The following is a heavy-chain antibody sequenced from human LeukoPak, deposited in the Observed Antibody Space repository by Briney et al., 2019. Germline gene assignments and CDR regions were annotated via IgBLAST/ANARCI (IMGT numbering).Heavy chain of an antibody. CDR2: INHSGST. D-gene: IGHD3-9*01. CDR1: GGSFSGYY. Sequence: PSETLSLTCAVYGGSFSGYYWSWIRQPPGKGLEWIGEINHSGSTNYNPSLKSRVTISVDTSKNQFSLKLSSVTAADTAVYYCARGSTVLRYFDWLLPFDYWGRGTLVTVSS. CDR3: ARGSTVLRYFDWLLPFDY. J-gene: IGHJ4*02. V-gene: IGHV4-34*01.